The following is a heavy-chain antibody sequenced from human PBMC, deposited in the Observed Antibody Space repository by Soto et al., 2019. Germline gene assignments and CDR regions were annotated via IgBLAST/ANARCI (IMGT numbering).Heavy chain of an antibody. CDR3: AREYDEYSDPPYYFDY. J-gene: IGHJ4*02. D-gene: IGHD2-15*01. CDR2: IIPIFGTA. Sequence: QVQLVQSGAEVKKPGSSVKVSCKASGGTFSSYAISWVRQAPGQGLEWMGGIIPIFGTANYAQKFHGRVTITADESTSTAYMELSSLRSEDTAVYYCAREYDEYSDPPYYFDYWGQGTLVTVSS. CDR1: GGTFSSYA. V-gene: IGHV1-69*01.